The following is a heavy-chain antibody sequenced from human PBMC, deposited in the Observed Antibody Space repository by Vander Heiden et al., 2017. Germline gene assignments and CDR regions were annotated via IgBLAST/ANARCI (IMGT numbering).Heavy chain of an antibody. V-gene: IGHV1-2*02. J-gene: IGHJ5*02. CDR3: ARAYYSRGYFDP. CDR1: GYTFTGYY. Sequence: QVQLVQSGAEVKKPGASVKVSCKASGYTFTGYYMHWVRQAPGQGLEWMGWINPTGGGTNYAQKFQGRVTMTRDTSISTAYRELSRLRSDDTAVYYCARAYYSRGYFDPWGQGTLVTVSS. D-gene: IGHD4-4*01. CDR2: INPTGGGT.